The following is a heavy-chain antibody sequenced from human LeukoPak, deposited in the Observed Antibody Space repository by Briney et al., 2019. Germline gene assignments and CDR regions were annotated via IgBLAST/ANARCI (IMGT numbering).Heavy chain of an antibody. J-gene: IGHJ4*02. Sequence: ASVKVSCKASGYTFTSYYMHWVRQAPGQGLEWMGIINPSGGSTSYAQKFQGRVTMTRDMSTSTVYMELSSLRSEDTAVYYCARGLYYYDSSGPFDYWGQGTLVTVSS. V-gene: IGHV1-46*01. CDR2: INPSGGST. CDR1: GYTFTSYY. D-gene: IGHD3-22*01. CDR3: ARGLYYYDSSGPFDY.